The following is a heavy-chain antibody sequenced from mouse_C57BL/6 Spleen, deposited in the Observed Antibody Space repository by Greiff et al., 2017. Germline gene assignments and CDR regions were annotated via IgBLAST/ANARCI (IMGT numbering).Heavy chain of an antibody. V-gene: IGHV1-20*01. CDR3: ARGVYYGSSPEYFDY. CDR1: GYSFTGYF. CDR2: INPYNGDT. J-gene: IGHJ2*01. Sequence: VQLQQSGPELVKPGDSVKISCKASGYSFTGYFMNWVMQSHGKSLEWIGRINPYNGDTFYNQKFKGKATLTVDKSSSTAHMELRSLTSEDSAVYYCARGVYYGSSPEYFDYWGQGTTLTVSS. D-gene: IGHD1-1*01.